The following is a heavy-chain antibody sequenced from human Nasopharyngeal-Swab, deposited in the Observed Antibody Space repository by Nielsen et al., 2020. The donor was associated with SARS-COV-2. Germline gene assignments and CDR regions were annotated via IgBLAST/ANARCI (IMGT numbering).Heavy chain of an antibody. CDR2: IYYSGST. V-gene: IGHV4-59*01. Sequence: IRQPPGKGLEWIGYIYYSGSTSYNPSLKSRVTISVDTSKNQFSLKVRSVTAADTAVYYCARGSDYRAFDIWGQGTTVTVSS. J-gene: IGHJ3*02. CDR3: ARGSDYRAFDI. D-gene: IGHD1-26*01.